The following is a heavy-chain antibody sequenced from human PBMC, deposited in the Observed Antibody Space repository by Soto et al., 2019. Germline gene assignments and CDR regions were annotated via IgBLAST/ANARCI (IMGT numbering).Heavy chain of an antibody. Sequence: SETLSLTCSVSTYSISSGFFWGWIRQPPGKGLEWIGSIFHTGDTYYNPSLKSQITMSVDTSKNQFSLKMTSLTAADTVVYYCARDTNSLDPWGQGILVTVSS. CDR1: TYSISSGFF. CDR2: IFHTGDT. V-gene: IGHV4-38-2*02. J-gene: IGHJ5*02. CDR3: ARDTNSLDP.